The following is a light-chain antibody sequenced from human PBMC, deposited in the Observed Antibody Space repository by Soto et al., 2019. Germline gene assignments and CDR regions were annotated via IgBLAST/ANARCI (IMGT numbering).Light chain of an antibody. J-gene: IGKJ1*01. CDR3: QQSYSSPRT. V-gene: IGKV1-39*01. CDR2: AAS. CDR1: QSISDF. Sequence: DIQMTQSPSSLSASVGDRVTITCRASQSISDFLNWYQQRPGKAPNLLIYAASTLQGGVPSRFSGSVSGTDFTLTISSLQPEDFATYYCQQSYSSPRTFGQGTKVEIK.